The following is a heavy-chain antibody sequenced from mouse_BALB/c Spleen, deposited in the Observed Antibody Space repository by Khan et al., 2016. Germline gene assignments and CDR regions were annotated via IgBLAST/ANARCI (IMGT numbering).Heavy chain of an antibody. CDR3: ARTGDYPYYAMDY. Sequence: QLQLVQSGPELKKPGETVKISCKASEYTFTNYGMNWVKQAPGKGLKWMGWINTTTGEPTYAEEFKGRFAFSLEASASTAYLQINNLKNEDSATYFCARTGDYPYYAMDYWGQGTSVTVSS. CDR2: INTTTGEP. D-gene: IGHD2-13*01. J-gene: IGHJ4*01. V-gene: IGHV9-3*02. CDR1: EYTFTNYG.